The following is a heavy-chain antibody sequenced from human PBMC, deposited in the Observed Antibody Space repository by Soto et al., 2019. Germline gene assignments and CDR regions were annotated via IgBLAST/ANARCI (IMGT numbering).Heavy chain of an antibody. CDR2: FYYSGST. CDR3: ATRIAVGANYFDY. CDR1: GGSISSSNYY. Sequence: SETLSLTCTVSGGSISSSNYYWGWIRQPPGKGLEWIGSFYYSGSTYYNPSLKGRVSISVDTSKSHFSLKLSSVTAADTAVYYCATRIAVGANYFDYWGQGTLVTVSS. D-gene: IGHD6-19*01. J-gene: IGHJ4*02. V-gene: IGHV4-39*01.